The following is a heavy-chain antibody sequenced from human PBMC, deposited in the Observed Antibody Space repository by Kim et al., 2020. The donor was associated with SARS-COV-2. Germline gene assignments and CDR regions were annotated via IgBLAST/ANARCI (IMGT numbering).Heavy chain of an antibody. CDR1: GGSFSGYY. V-gene: IGHV4-34*01. D-gene: IGHD2-21*02. CDR2: INHSGST. CDR3: ARGCGGDCSPYLYYYYYYGMDV. Sequence: SETLSLTCAVYGGSFSGYYWSWIRQPPGKGLEWIGEINHSGSTNYNPSLKSRVTISVDTSKNQFSLKLSSVTAADTAVYYCARGCGGDCSPYLYYYYYYGMDVWGQGTTVTVSS. J-gene: IGHJ6*02.